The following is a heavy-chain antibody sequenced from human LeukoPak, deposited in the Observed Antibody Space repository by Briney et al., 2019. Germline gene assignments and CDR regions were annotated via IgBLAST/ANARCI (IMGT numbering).Heavy chain of an antibody. CDR1: GFSVRTNY. CDR3: ARYLFDRYYDR. Sequence: GGSLRLSCAASGFSVRTNYMNWVRQAPGKGLEWVSVIYSGGCTHYSDSVKGRFTISRYNSKNTLYLQMNSLRVEDTAVYYCARYLFDRYYDRWGQGTLVTVSS. CDR2: IYSGGCT. V-gene: IGHV3-53*01. D-gene: IGHD3-22*01. J-gene: IGHJ4*02.